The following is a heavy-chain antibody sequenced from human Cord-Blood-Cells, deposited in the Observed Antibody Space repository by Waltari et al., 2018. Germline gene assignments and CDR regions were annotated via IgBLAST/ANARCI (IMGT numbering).Heavy chain of an antibody. CDR1: GYTFTGYY. D-gene: IGHD2-2*01. CDR3: ARAVSDCSSTSCYYFDY. J-gene: IGHJ4*02. CDR2: INPNSGGT. V-gene: IGHV1-2*02. Sequence: QVQLVQSGAEVKKPGASVKVSCKASGYTFTGYYMHWVRQAPGQGLEWMEWINPNSGGTNSAKKVQGRVTMTRDTSISTAYMELSRLRSDDTAVYYCARAVSDCSSTSCYYFDYWGQGTLVTVSS.